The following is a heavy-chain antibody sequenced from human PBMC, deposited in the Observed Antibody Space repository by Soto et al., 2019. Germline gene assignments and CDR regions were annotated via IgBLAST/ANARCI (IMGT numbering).Heavy chain of an antibody. J-gene: IGHJ4*02. CDR1: GGSISSNY. CDR3: AFPATADFDY. D-gene: IGHD6-13*01. V-gene: IGHV4-59*12. Sequence: SETLSLTCTVSGGSISSNYWTWIRQPPGKGLEWIGYVYNSGTTNYSPSLKSRVNIAVDMSTNHFSLTLISVTAADTAVYYCAFPATADFDYWGKGILGTVS. CDR2: VYNSGTT.